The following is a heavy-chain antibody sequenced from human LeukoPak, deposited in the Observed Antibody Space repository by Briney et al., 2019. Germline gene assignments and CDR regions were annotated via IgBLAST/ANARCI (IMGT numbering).Heavy chain of an antibody. D-gene: IGHD6-13*01. CDR1: GYSFTSYA. J-gene: IGHJ6*02. CDR2: ISAYDGGT. CDR3: ARDPLTSTWSPYYFTLDV. V-gene: IGHV1-18*01. Sequence: ASVKVSCKACGYSFTSYAYNWVRQAPGLGLEWMGWISAYDGGTKYAQDLQGRVTMTTDTSTRTAYMELTRLTSDDTAVYYCARDPLTSTWSPYYFTLDVWGQGTTVSVSS.